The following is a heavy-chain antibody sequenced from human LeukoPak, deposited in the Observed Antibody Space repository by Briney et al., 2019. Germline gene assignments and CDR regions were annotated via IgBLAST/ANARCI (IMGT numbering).Heavy chain of an antibody. V-gene: IGHV4-39*07. CDR1: GGSISSSSYY. D-gene: IGHD2-15*01. J-gene: IGHJ6*03. CDR3: ARLVLDVVVVAATPHYYYYMDV. Sequence: PSETLSLTCTVSGGSISSSSYYWGWIRQPPGKGLEWIGSIYYSGSTYYNPSLKSRVTISVDTSKNQFSLKLSSVTAADTAVYYCARLVLDVVVVAATPHYYYYMDVWGKGTTVTASS. CDR2: IYYSGST.